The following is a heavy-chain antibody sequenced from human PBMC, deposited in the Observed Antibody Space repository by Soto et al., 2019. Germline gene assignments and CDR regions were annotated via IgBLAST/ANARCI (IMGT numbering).Heavy chain of an antibody. D-gene: IGHD3-22*01. CDR1: GFNFRNYA. CDR3: ARAHTMMILDRFDP. CDR2: IWFDGSKK. Sequence: PXGSLRLSCAASGFNFRNYAIHWVRQAPGKGLEWLAVIWFDGSKKYYADSVKGRFTISRDNSKNTVYLDMNSLTADDSGVFYCARAHTMMILDRFDPWGQGTLVTVSS. V-gene: IGHV3-33*01. J-gene: IGHJ5*01.